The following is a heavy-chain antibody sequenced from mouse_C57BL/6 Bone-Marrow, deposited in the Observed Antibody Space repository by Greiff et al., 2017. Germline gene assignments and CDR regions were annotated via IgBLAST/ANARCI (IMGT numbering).Heavy chain of an antibody. J-gene: IGHJ3*01. D-gene: IGHD1-1*01. CDR1: GYTFTSYG. V-gene: IGHV1-81*01. CDR2: IYPRSGNT. CDR3: ARGTTVVAEGFAY. Sequence: QVQLQQSGAELARPGASVKLSCKASGYTFTSYGISWVKQRTGQGLEWIGEIYPRSGNTYYNEKFKGKATLTADKSSSTAYMELRSLTSDDSAVYFCARGTTVVAEGFAYWGQGTLVTVSA.